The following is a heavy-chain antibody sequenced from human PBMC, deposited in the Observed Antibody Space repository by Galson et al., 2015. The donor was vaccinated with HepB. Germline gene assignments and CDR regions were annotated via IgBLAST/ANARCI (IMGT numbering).Heavy chain of an antibody. CDR1: GASISISTFY. J-gene: IGHJ6*02. V-gene: IGHV4-39*01. Sequence: ETLSLTCSVSGASISISTFYWVWIRQTPVKGLEWIGNVHSSGVTYYNPSLNNRVTVSGDTAKNQFFLRVRSVTAADTAVYYCVRALGGSYFYGMDVWGQGTTVIVSS. CDR2: VHSSGVT. CDR3: VRALGGSYFYGMDV.